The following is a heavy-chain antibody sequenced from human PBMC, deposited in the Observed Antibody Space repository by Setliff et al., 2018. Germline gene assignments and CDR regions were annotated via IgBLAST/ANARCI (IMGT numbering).Heavy chain of an antibody. CDR3: ATDLLGLYYGLGV. CDR1: GGSFSGYY. Sequence: SETLSLTCAVYGGSFSGYYWSWIRQPPGKGLEWIGEINRSGSANYNPSLKSRVTISVDTSKNQFSLKLSSVTAADTAAYYCATDLLGLYYGLGVWGQGTTVTVSS. CDR2: INRSGSA. J-gene: IGHJ6*02. V-gene: IGHV4-34*01. D-gene: IGHD3-16*01.